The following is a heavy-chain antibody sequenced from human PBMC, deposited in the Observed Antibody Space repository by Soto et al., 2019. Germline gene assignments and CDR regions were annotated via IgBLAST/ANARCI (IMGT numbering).Heavy chain of an antibody. D-gene: IGHD3-10*01. CDR1: GFTFSDYY. V-gene: IGHV3-11*03. CDR2: ISTSSTYT. J-gene: IGHJ4*02. Sequence: PGGSLRLSCAASGFTFSDYYMSWIRQAPGKGLEWVSYISTSSTYTNYADSVKGRFTISRDNAKNSLYLQMNSLRAEDTAVYYCARSLGGSGSSYYFDSWGQGTLVTVSS. CDR3: ARSLGGSGSSYYFDS.